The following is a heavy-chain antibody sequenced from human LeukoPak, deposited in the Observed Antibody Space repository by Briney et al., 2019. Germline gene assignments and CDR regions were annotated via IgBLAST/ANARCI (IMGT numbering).Heavy chain of an antibody. V-gene: IGHV4-39*07. D-gene: IGHD1-26*01. J-gene: IGHJ4*02. CDR1: GGSISTSIYF. CDR3: VRLSGRYEFDY. CDR2: IYYSGTT. Sequence: SETLSLTCTVSGGSISTSIYFWGWVRQPPGKGLEWIGNIYYSGTTYYNPSLKSRVTVSVDTSKKQFSLKLSSVTAADTAVYYCVRLSGRYEFDYWGQGTLVTVSS.